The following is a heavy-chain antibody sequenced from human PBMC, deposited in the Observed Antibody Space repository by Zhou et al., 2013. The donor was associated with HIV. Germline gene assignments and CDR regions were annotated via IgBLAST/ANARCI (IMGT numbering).Heavy chain of an antibody. CDR1: GGTFSSYA. D-gene: IGHD2-15*01. CDR3: AKFNCSGGSCYGVGYFDY. V-gene: IGHV1-69*04. Sequence: QVQLVQSGAEVKKPGSSVKVSCKASGGTFSSYAISWVRQAPGQGLEWMGRIIPILGIANYAQKFQGRVTITADKSTSTAYMELSSLRSEDTAVYYCAKFNCSGGSCYGVGYFDYWGQGTLVTVSS. CDR2: IIPILGIA. J-gene: IGHJ4*02.